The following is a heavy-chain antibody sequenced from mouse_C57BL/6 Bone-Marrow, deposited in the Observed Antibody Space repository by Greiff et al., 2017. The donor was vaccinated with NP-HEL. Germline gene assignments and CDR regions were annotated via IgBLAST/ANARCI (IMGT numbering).Heavy chain of an antibody. CDR3: ARGGFY. CDR1: GFTFSSYA. V-gene: IGHV5-4*03. CDR2: ISDGGSYT. Sequence: EVKLMESGGGLAKPGGSLKLSCAASGFTFSSYAMSWVRQTPEKRLEWVATISDGGSYTYYPDNVKGRFTISRDNAKNNLYLQMSHLKSEDTAMYYCARGGFYWGQGTLVTVSA. J-gene: IGHJ3*01.